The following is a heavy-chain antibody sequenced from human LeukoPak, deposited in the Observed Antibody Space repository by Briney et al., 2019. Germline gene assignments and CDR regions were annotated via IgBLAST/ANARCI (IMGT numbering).Heavy chain of an antibody. J-gene: IGHJ4*02. CDR1: GGTFSSYA. D-gene: IGHD6-13*01. CDR2: IIPIFGTA. V-gene: IGHV1-69*13. Sequence: ASVKVSCKASGGTFSSYAISWVRQAPGQGLEWMGGIIPIFGTANYAQKFQGRVTITADESTSTAYMELSSLRSEDTAAYYCARLGAYEAAGILDYWGQGTLVTVSS. CDR3: ARLGAYEAAGILDY.